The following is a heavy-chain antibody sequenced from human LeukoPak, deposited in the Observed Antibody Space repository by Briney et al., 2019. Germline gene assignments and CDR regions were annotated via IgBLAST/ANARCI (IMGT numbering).Heavy chain of an antibody. CDR1: GFTFSSYA. CDR3: ARVGAVAGTEDY. J-gene: IGHJ4*01. CDR2: ISGSGGST. V-gene: IGHV3-23*01. D-gene: IGHD6-19*01. Sequence: GGSLRLSCAASGFTFSSYAMSWVRQAPGKGLEWVSAISGSGGSTGYADSVKGRFTISRDTAKNSLYLQMNSLRAEDTALYYCARVGAVAGTEDYWGQGTLVTVSS.